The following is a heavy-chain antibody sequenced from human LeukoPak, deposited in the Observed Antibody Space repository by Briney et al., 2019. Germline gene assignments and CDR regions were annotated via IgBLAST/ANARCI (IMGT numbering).Heavy chain of an antibody. J-gene: IGHJ4*02. CDR2: ISDSGGRT. Sequence: GGSLRLSFAVSGIPLSNFGMSWVRPAPGKGLEWVAGISDSGGRTNYADSVKGRFTISRDNPKNTLYLQMNSLRAEDTAVYFRAKRGVVIRAILVGFHKEAYYFDSWGQGALVTVSS. CDR1: GIPLSNFG. CDR3: AKRGVVIRAILVGFHKEAYYFDS. V-gene: IGHV3-23*01. D-gene: IGHD2-21*01.